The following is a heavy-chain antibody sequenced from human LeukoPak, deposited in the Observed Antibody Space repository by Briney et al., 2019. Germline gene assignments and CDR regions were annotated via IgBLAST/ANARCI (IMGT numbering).Heavy chain of an antibody. J-gene: IGHJ3*02. Sequence: SETLSLTCTVSGGSISSSSYYWGWIRQPPGKGLEWIGSIYYSGSTYYNPSLKSRVTISVDTSKNQFSLKLSSVTPEDTAVYYCARDLAARIATRRQAFDIWGQGTMVTVSS. CDR3: ARDLAARIATRRQAFDI. CDR1: GGSISSSSYY. V-gene: IGHV4-39*07. CDR2: IYYSGST. D-gene: IGHD3-22*01.